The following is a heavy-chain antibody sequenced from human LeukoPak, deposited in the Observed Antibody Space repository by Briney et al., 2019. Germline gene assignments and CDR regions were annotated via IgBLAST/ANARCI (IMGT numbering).Heavy chain of an antibody. D-gene: IGHD5-24*01. CDR3: ARIQLWPNDAFDI. CDR1: GYTFTDYF. V-gene: IGHV1-2*02. CDR2: INPNNGDT. J-gene: IGHJ3*02. Sequence: ASVKVSCKASGYTFTDYFMHWVRQAPGQGFECMGWINPNNGDTNYVQKFQGRVTMTRDTSISTAYMELSRLTSDDTAVYYCARIQLWPNDAFDIWGQGTMVTVSS.